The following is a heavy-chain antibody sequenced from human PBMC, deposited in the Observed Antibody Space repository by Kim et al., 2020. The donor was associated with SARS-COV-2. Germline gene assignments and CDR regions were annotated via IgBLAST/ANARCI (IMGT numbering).Heavy chain of an antibody. CDR2: ISSSSSYI. J-gene: IGHJ4*02. V-gene: IGHV3-21*01. D-gene: IGHD2-21*02. CDR1: GFTFSSYS. Sequence: GGSLRLSCAASGFTFSSYSMNWVRQAPGKGLEWVSSISSSSSYIYYADSVKGRFTISRDNAKNSLYLQMNSLRAEDTAVYYCARDCGGDFYCLFDYWGQGTLVTVSS. CDR3: ARDCGGDFYCLFDY.